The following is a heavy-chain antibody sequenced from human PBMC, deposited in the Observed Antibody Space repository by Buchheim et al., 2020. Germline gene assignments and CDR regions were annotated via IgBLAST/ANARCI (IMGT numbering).Heavy chain of an antibody. Sequence: QVQLVQSGAEVKKPGSSVKVSCKASGGTFSSYAISWVRQAPGQGLEWMGGIIPIFGTANYAQKFQGRVTITADDSTSTAYMVLSSLRSEDTAVYYCASTFLAAAASNYYYYYGMDVWGQGTT. CDR1: GGTFSSYA. V-gene: IGHV1-69*01. D-gene: IGHD6-13*01. CDR2: IIPIFGTA. J-gene: IGHJ6*02. CDR3: ASTFLAAAASNYYYYYGMDV.